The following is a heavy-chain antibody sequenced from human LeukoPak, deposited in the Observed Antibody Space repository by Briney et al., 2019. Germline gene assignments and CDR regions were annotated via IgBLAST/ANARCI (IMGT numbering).Heavy chain of an antibody. CDR3: PRGFDCGGPDY. CDR1: VYTFSNYG. J-gene: IGHJ4*02. D-gene: IGHD4-23*01. CDR2: ISAYTGNT. V-gene: IGHV1-18*01. Sequence: ASVNVSCKASVYTFSNYGITWMRQAPGQGLEWMGWISAYTGNTEYAQKFQGRVTMTTDTSTKTAYMELRSLRSDDTAVYYCPRGFDCGGPDYWGRGTLVTVSS.